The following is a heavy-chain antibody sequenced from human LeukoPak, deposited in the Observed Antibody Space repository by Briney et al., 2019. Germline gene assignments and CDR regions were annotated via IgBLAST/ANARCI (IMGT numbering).Heavy chain of an antibody. D-gene: IGHD5-24*01. J-gene: IGHJ4*02. CDR3: ARLVGEMATINDY. Sequence: GESLKISCQGSGYTFTSYWISWVRQMPGKGLEWMGIIYPGDSDTRYSPSFQGQVTISADKSISTAYLQWSSLKASDTAMYYCARLVGEMATINDYWGQGTLVTVSS. CDR2: IYPGDSDT. CDR1: GYTFTSYW. V-gene: IGHV5-51*01.